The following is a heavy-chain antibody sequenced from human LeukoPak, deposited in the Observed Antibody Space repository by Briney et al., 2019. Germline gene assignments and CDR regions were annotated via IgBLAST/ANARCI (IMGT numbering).Heavy chain of an antibody. CDR1: GGAISRYY. CDR3: ARELPSAVPTFDL. D-gene: IGHD2-2*01. V-gene: IGHV4-59*01. Sequence: KTSETLSLTCAVSGGAISRYYWTWIRQPPEKGLEWIGYIYNTGSPTYNPSLKSRVTMSIDTSKNQFSLKLSSVTAADTAVYYCARELPSAVPTFDLWGQGTLVSVSS. CDR2: IYNTGSP. J-gene: IGHJ4*02.